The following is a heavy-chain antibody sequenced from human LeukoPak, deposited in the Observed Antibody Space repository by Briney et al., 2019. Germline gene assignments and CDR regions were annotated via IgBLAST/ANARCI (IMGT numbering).Heavy chain of an antibody. CDR1: GFTVSSSY. Sequence: QSGGSLRLSCAASGFTVSSSYMSWVRQAPGKGLEWASVIYNSGITYYADSVKGRFTISRDNSKNTLYLQMNSLRAEDTAVYYCASEVWFGEPHWGQGTLVTVPP. V-gene: IGHV3-66*01. CDR3: ASEVWFGEPH. D-gene: IGHD3-10*01. CDR2: IYNSGIT. J-gene: IGHJ4*02.